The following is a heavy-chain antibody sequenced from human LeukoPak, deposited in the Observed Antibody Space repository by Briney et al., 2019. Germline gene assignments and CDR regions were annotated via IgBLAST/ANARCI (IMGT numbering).Heavy chain of an antibody. Sequence: GESLKISCKCPGYSFTSYWIGWVRQMPGKGLERMGIIYPGDSDTRYSPSFQGQVTISADKSISTAYLQSSSLKASDTAMYYCATPLTMRDLDFQHWGQGTLVTVSS. V-gene: IGHV5-51*01. CDR1: GYSFTSYW. D-gene: IGHD3-22*01. CDR2: IYPGDSDT. J-gene: IGHJ1*01. CDR3: ATPLTMRDLDFQH.